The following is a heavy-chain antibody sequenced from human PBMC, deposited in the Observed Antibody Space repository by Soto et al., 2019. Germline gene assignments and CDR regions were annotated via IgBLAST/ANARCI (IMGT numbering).Heavy chain of an antibody. CDR1: GYIFVNYG. Sequence: QVQLVQSGDEVKKPGASVKVSCKAFGYIFVNYGIAWVRQAPGQGLEWMGWIIPYTGNTHSATKVQGRLTMTTDTSTSTAYMDLGSLTSDDTAVYYCVMVDNYVTPTPQDVWGQGTTVTVSS. V-gene: IGHV1-18*01. CDR3: VMVDNYVTPTPQDV. J-gene: IGHJ6*02. CDR2: IIPYTGNT. D-gene: IGHD3-16*01.